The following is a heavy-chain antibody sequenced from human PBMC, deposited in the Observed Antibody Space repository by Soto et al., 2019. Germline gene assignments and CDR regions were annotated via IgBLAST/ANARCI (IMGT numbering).Heavy chain of an antibody. V-gene: IGHV4-34*01. CDR2: INHSGST. J-gene: IGHJ6*02. CDR1: GGSFSGYY. CDR3: ARGYYDFWSGYYWPYYYYGMDV. Sequence: PSETLSLTCAVYGGSFSGYYWSWIRQPPGKGLEWIGEINHSGSTNYNPSLKSRVTISVDTSKNQFSLKLSSVTAADTAVYYCARGYYDFWSGYYWPYYYYGMDVWGQGTTVTV. D-gene: IGHD3-3*01.